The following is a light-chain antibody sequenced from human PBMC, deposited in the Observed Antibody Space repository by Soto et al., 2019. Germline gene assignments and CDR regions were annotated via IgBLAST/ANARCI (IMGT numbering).Light chain of an antibody. CDR1: GDDVGAYNY. CDR2: DVF. V-gene: IGLV2-14*03. Sequence: QSALTQPASVSGSPGQSVTISCTATGDDVGAYNYVSWYQQHPGRAPKLIIFDVFNRPSGVSNRFSGSRSGKTASLTISGLQPDDEAHYYCCSYTGGSTSVVFGGRTKLTVL. J-gene: IGLJ2*01. CDR3: CSYTGGSTSVV.